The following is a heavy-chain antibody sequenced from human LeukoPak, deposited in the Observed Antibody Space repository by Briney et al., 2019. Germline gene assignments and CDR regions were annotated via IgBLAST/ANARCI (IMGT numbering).Heavy chain of an antibody. CDR3: ARDRDSSSSFDY. V-gene: IGHV3-7*05. CDR1: GFTFSSYW. Sequence: GRSLRLSCAASGFTFSSYWMSWVRQAPGKGLECVANIKQDGSEKYYVDSVKGRFTISRDNAKNSLYLQMNSLRAEDTAVYYCARDRDSSSSFDYWGQGTLVTVSS. D-gene: IGHD6-6*01. CDR2: IKQDGSEK. J-gene: IGHJ4*02.